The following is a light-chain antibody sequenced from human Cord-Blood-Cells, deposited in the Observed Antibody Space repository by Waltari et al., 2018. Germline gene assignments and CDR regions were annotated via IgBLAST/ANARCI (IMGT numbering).Light chain of an antibody. CDR2: DVS. Sequence: QSALTPTASVSGSPGQSLPISCTGTSSDVGGYNYASWYQQHPGKPPKLMIYDVSNRPSGVSNRFSGSKSGNTASLTISGLQAEDEADYYCSSYTSSSTVVFGGGTKLTVL. CDR3: SSYTSSSTVV. V-gene: IGLV2-14*01. CDR1: SSDVGGYNY. J-gene: IGLJ2*01.